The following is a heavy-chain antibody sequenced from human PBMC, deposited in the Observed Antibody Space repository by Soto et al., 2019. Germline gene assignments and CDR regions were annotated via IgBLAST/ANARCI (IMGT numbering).Heavy chain of an antibody. Sequence: SETLSLTCTVSGGSVSSGSYYWSWIRQPPGKGLEWIGYIYYSGSTNYNPSLKSRVTISVDTSKNQFSLKLSSVTAADTAVYYCARDPGRSSWIYGMDVWGQGTKVTVSS. V-gene: IGHV4-61*01. CDR2: IYYSGST. CDR1: GGSVSSGSYY. CDR3: ARDPGRSSWIYGMDV. D-gene: IGHD6-13*01. J-gene: IGHJ6*02.